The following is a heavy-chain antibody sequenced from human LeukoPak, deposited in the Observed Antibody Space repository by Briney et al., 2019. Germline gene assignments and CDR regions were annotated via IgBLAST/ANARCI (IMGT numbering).Heavy chain of an antibody. V-gene: IGHV3-53*04. CDR3: ARGIIYLDY. CDR2: IYGDGTT. Sequence: PGGSLRLSCEASGFNVSSNYMTWVGQAPGKGLEWVSLIYGDGTTDYADSVKGRFHISRHNSKNTLYLQMNSLRAEDTAVYYCARGIIYLDYWGQGTLVTVSS. J-gene: IGHJ4*02. CDR1: GFNVSSNY. D-gene: IGHD3-10*01.